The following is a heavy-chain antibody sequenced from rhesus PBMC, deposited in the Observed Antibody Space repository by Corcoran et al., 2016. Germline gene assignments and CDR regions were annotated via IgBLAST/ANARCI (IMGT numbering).Heavy chain of an antibody. Sequence: QVQLQESGPGLVKPSETLSLTCAVSGGSISSGYYYWSWLRQPPGKGLEWVGYITYSGRTRYNPSLSSRVTSSRDTSKNQFSLKLSSVTAADTAVYYCARAPIAYWGQGVLVTVSS. V-gene: IGHV4-122*02. CDR2: ITYSGRT. J-gene: IGHJ4*01. CDR1: GGSISSGYYY. CDR3: ARAPIAY.